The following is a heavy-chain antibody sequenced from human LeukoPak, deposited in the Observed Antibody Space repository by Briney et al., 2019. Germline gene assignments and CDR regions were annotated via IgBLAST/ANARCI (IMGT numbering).Heavy chain of an antibody. J-gene: IGHJ4*02. V-gene: IGHV4-39*07. CDR3: ARDRPGSPLAY. CDR2: IYYSGST. CDR1: GGSISSSSYY. D-gene: IGHD3-10*01. Sequence: SETLSLTCTVSGGSISSSSYYWGWIRQPPGKGLEWNGSIYYSGSTYYNPSLKSRVTISVDTSKNQYSLKLSSVTAADTAVYYCARDRPGSPLAYWGQGTLVTVSS.